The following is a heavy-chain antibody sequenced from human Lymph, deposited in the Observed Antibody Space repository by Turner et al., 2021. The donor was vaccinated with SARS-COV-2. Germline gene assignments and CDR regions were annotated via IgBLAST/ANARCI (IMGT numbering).Heavy chain of an antibody. CDR3: VRDTAVAGTLGAFDI. CDR1: GVTFSSYA. V-gene: IGHV1-69*01. J-gene: IGHJ3*02. CDR2: IIPMIGTA. Sequence: QGHLVQSGAEVKKPGSSVKVSCKASGVTFSSYAISWVRQAPGQGLEWMGGIIPMIGTANYAQKFQGRVTITADESTNTAYMELSSLRSEDTAVNDCVRDTAVAGTLGAFDIWGQGTMVTVSS. D-gene: IGHD6-19*01.